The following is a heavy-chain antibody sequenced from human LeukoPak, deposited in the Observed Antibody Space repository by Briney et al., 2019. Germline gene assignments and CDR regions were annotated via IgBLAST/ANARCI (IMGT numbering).Heavy chain of an antibody. Sequence: PGGSLRLSCAASGFTFSSYAMHWVRQAPGKGLEYVSAISSNGGSTYYANSVKGRFTISRDNSKNTLYPQMGSLRAEDMAVYYCARGALGGAVAAYYFDYWGQGTLVTVSS. CDR2: ISSNGGST. J-gene: IGHJ4*02. D-gene: IGHD6-19*01. CDR3: ARGALGGAVAAYYFDY. CDR1: GFTFSSYA. V-gene: IGHV3-64*01.